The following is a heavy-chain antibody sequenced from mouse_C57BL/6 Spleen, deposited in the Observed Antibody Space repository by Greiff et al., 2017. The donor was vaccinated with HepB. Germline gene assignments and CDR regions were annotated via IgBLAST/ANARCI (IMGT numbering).Heavy chain of an antibody. V-gene: IGHV1-52*01. CDR1: GYTFTSYW. CDR3: ASSHYYGSNYWYFDV. CDR2: IDPSDSET. Sequence: QVQLKQPGAELVRPGSSVKLSCKASGYTFTSYWMHWVKQRPIQGLEWIGNIDPSDSETHYNQKFKDKATLTVDKSSSTAYMQLSSLTSEDSAVYYCASSHYYGSNYWYFDVWGTGTTVTVSS. J-gene: IGHJ1*03. D-gene: IGHD1-1*01.